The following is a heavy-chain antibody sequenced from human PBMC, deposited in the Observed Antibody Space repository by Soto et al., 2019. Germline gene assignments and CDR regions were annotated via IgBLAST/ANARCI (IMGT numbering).Heavy chain of an antibody. Sequence: PLSLTCTVSGGSISRGGYYWSWIRQHPGKGLEWIGYIYYSGSTYYNPSLKSRVTISVDTSKNQCSLKLSSVTAADTAVYYWARDTSVSSLAYSVSYGYFDLWRRGPLVPVSS. D-gene: IGHD1-26*01. CDR3: ARDTSVSSLAYSVSYGYFDL. V-gene: IGHV4-31*03. J-gene: IGHJ2*01. CDR1: GGSISRGGYY. CDR2: IYYSGST.